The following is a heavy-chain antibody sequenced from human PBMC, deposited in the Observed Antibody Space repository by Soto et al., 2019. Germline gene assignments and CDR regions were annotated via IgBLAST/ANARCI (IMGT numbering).Heavy chain of an antibody. CDR1: GGTFSGYA. V-gene: IGHV1-69*01. D-gene: IGHD2-2*01. J-gene: IGHJ6*02. CDR3: VGGHDAVVQAGRRENHFYYRMDV. Sequence: QAHLMQSGAEVKKPGSSVKVSCKASGGTFSGYAISWVRQRPGRGLEWMGGIIPIFGITTYAEKFQGRITLAADESTGTAFMDLRSLISEDTAVYYCVGGHDAVVQAGRRENHFYYRMDVWGQGTTVTVSS. CDR2: IIPIFGIT.